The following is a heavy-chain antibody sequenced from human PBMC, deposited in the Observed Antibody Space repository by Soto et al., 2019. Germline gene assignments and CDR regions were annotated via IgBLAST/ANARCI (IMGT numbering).Heavy chain of an antibody. J-gene: IGHJ6*02. D-gene: IGHD3-3*01. V-gene: IGHV1-69*13. CDR1: GGTFSSYA. Sequence: GASVKVSCKASGGTFSSYAMNWVLQAPGQGLEWMGGIIPIFGTANYAQNFQGRVTITADESTSTAYMELSSLRSEDTAVYYCARVXRFGEVIRNYYYYGMEVWGQGTTVTVSS. CDR2: IIPIFGTA. CDR3: ARVXRFGEVIRNYYYYGMEV.